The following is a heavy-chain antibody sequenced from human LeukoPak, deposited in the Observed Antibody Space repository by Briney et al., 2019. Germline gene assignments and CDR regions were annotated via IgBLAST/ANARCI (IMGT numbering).Heavy chain of an antibody. CDR1: GFTFGDYA. CDR3: TGSYGYGPYVY. CDR2: IRSKVYGGTT. D-gene: IGHD5-18*01. Sequence: GGSLRLSCTASGFTFGDYAMSWARQAPGKGLEWVGFIRSKVYGGTTEYAASVKGRFSISRDDSKSIAYLQMNSLKTEDTAVYYCTGSYGYGPYVYWGQGTLVTVSS. V-gene: IGHV3-49*04. J-gene: IGHJ4*02.